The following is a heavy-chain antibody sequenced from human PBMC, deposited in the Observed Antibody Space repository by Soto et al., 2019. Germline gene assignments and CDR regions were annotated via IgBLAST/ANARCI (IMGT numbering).Heavy chain of an antibody. CDR3: ASDSSGSNYYYGMDV. Sequence: PGGSLRLSCAASGFTFSSYSMNWVRQAPGRGLEWVSYISSSSSTIYYADSVKGRFTISRDNAKNSLYLQMNSLGDEDTAVYYCASDSSGSNYYYGMDVWGQGTTVTVSS. CDR2: ISSSSSTI. J-gene: IGHJ6*02. CDR1: GFTFSSYS. D-gene: IGHD3-22*01. V-gene: IGHV3-48*02.